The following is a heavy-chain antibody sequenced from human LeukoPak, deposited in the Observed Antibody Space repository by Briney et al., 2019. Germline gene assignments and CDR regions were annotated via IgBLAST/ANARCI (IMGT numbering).Heavy chain of an antibody. Sequence: SETLSLTCTVSGVSINSHYWNWIRQSPGKGLEWIGFISYSGSTDYNPSLKRRVTISFDTSENQTSLGLTSVTAADTAVYYCARDRGSGWYWFDPWGQGTLVTVSS. J-gene: IGHJ5*02. CDR3: ARDRGSGWYWFDP. CDR2: ISYSGST. CDR1: GVSINSHY. V-gene: IGHV4-59*11. D-gene: IGHD6-19*01.